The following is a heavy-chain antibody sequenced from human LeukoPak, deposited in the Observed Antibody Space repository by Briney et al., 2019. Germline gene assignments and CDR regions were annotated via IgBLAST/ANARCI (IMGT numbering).Heavy chain of an antibody. CDR2: VRYDGSGQ. CDR3: AKVNRGYFDY. Sequence: GGSLRLSCAASGFTFSDFDIHWVRQAPGKGLEWVAFVRYDGSGQYYADSVKGRFTISRDNSKSTLSLQMNIVGGEDTAVYYCAKVNRGYFDYWGQGILVTVSS. CDR1: GFTFSDFD. V-gene: IGHV3-30*02. J-gene: IGHJ4*02.